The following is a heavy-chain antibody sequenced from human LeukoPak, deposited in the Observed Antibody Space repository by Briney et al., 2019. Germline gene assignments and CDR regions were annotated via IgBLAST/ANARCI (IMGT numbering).Heavy chain of an antibody. V-gene: IGHV3-11*01. CDR1: GFTFSDYY. J-gene: IGHJ3*02. Sequence: PGGSLRLSCAASGFTFSDYYMSWIRQAPGKGLEWLSYISKNGKTIYYADSVKGRFTISRDNSKNTLYLQMNSLRAEDTAVYYCAKTLDQGYAFDIWGQGTMVTVSS. CDR2: ISKNGKTI. CDR3: AKTLDQGYAFDI.